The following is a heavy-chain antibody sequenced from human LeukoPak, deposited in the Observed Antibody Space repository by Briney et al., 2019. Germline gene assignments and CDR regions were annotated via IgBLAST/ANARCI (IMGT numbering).Heavy chain of an antibody. CDR3: ARVYDFWGGSPFDP. CDR1: GGSISSYY. Sequence: PSETLSLTCTVSGGSISSYYWSWIRQPPGKGLEWIGYIYYSGSTNYNPSLKSRVTISVDTSKNQFSLKLSSVTAADTAVHYCARVYDFWGGSPFDPWGQGTLVTVSS. V-gene: IGHV4-59*01. J-gene: IGHJ5*02. CDR2: IYYSGST. D-gene: IGHD3-3*01.